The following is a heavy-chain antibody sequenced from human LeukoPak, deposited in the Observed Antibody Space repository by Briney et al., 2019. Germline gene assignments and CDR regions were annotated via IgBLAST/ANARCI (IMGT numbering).Heavy chain of an antibody. CDR2: LSYDGSNE. Sequence: GGSLRLSCAASRFTFSNYPMHWVRQAPGKGLEWVALLSYDGSNECYADSVKGRFTISRDNSKNTLYLQMNSLRAEDTAVYYCARDRVWFDPWGQGTLVTVSS. J-gene: IGHJ5*02. CDR3: ARDRVWFDP. CDR1: RFTFSNYP. V-gene: IGHV3-30-3*01. D-gene: IGHD3-10*01.